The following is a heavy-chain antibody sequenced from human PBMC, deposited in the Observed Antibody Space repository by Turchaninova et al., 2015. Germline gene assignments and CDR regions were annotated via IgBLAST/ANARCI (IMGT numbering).Heavy chain of an antibody. CDR3: XRPRSSVXXXILREPYYHXYGMXX. V-gene: IGHV1-69*01. Sequence: QVQLVQSGAEVKKPGSSVKVSCKASGGTISRYAISWVRQAPGQGLEWLGGFIPLFGAPNDAQKFPGRVTITAEESXXXAYXXGSSXRSEEXXVYXGXRPRSSVXXXILREPYYHXYGMXXWGLGTPVTXSS. D-gene: IGHD1-14*01. CDR2: FIPLFGAP. J-gene: IGHJ6*02. CDR1: GGTISRYA.